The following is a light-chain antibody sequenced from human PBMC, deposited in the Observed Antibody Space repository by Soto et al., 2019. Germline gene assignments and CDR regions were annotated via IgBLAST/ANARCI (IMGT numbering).Light chain of an antibody. CDR2: GAS. CDR1: QSVGTN. CDR3: QQYDDWPQLT. J-gene: IGKJ4*01. V-gene: IGKV3-15*01. Sequence: EIVMTQSPVTLSVSPGERATLSCRARQSVGTNLAWYQQKPGQAPGLLISGASTRATGIPARFSGSGSGTEFTLTISSLQSEDFAIYYCQQYDDWPQLTFGGGTKLESK.